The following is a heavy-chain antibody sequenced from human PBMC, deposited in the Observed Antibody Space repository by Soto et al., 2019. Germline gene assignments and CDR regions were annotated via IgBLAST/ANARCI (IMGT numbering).Heavy chain of an antibody. Sequence: SETLSLTCTVSGSSINSSGYHWGWIRQPPGKGLEWIGSMFYGVSTYYNPSLKSRVTVSVDTSKNQFSLNLRSVTAADTAVYYCARLPSRHLVDYWGQGTLVTVSS. V-gene: IGHV4-39*01. CDR1: GSSINSSGYH. J-gene: IGHJ4*02. D-gene: IGHD3-3*02. CDR2: MFYGVST. CDR3: ARLPSRHLVDY.